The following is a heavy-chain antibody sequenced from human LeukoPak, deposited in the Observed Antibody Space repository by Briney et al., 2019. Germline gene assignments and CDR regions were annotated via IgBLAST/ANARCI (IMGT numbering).Heavy chain of an antibody. V-gene: IGHV3-52*01. J-gene: IGHJ3*02. CDR2: IKCDGSEK. D-gene: IGHD2-2*01. CDR1: GFTFSNSW. Sequence: GGSLRLSCAASGFTFSNSWMHWVCQAPEKGLEWVADIKCDGSEKCYVDSVKGRLTISRDNAKNSLYLQVNSLRAEDMTVYYCVRGVGSSTSCYVRAFDIWGQGTMVSVSS. CDR3: VRGVGSSTSCYVRAFDI.